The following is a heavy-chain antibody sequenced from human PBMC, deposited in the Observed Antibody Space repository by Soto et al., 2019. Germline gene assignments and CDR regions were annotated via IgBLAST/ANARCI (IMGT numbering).Heavy chain of an antibody. J-gene: IGHJ5*02. CDR3: VHRGRSSCFGGDNWFDP. CDR1: GFSLSTSPVA. CDR2: IYWADSK. D-gene: IGHD2-2*01. V-gene: IGHV2-5*02. Sequence: QITLKESGPTLVKPTQTLTLTCTFSGFSLSTSPVAVGWIRQPPGKALEWLAIIYWADSKHYSPSLQSRVTSTNDTSKNQVVLTMTNMYPVDTATYYCVHRGRSSCFGGDNWFDPWGQGTLVIVSS.